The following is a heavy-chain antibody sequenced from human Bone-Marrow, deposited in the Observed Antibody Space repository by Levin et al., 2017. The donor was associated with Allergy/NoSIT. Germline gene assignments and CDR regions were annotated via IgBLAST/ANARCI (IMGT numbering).Heavy chain of an antibody. CDR2: ISGSGGST. J-gene: IGHJ3*02. D-gene: IGHD3-10*01. V-gene: IGHV3-23*01. Sequence: GGSLRLSCAASGFTFSSYAMSWVRQAPGKGLEWVSAISGSGGSTYYADSVKGRFTISRDNSKNTLYLQMNSLRAEDTAVYYCAKVYYYGSGSSQAFDAFDIWGQGTMVTVSS. CDR3: AKVYYYGSGSSQAFDAFDI. CDR1: GFTFSSYA.